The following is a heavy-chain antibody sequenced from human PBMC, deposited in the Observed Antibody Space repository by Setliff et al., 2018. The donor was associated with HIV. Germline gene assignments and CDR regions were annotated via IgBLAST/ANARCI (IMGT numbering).Heavy chain of an antibody. Sequence: SVKVSCKASGGTFSSFALSWVRQAPGQGLEWMGGIIPIFGTTKYAQKFQGRVTITADESTSTAYMELSSLRSEDTAVYYCARALAAAHYGSGSYLGYYYMDVWGKGTTVTVSS. CDR3: ARALAAAHYGSGSYLGYYYMDV. J-gene: IGHJ6*03. V-gene: IGHV1-69*13. D-gene: IGHD3-10*01. CDR1: GGTFSSFA. CDR2: IIPIFGTT.